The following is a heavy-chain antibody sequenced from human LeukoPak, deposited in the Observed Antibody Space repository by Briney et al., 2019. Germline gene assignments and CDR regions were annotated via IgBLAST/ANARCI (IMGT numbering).Heavy chain of an antibody. D-gene: IGHD2-2*01. Sequence: PSETLSLTCAVYGVSFSGYYWSWIRQPPGKGLEWIGEINHSGSTNYNPSLKSRVTISVKTSKNQLSLKLSSVTAADTAVYYCARGKGREIVVVPAAKGGTNWFDPWGQGTLVTVSS. CDR2: INHSGST. CDR1: GVSFSGYY. V-gene: IGHV4-34*01. CDR3: ARGKGREIVVVPAAKGGTNWFDP. J-gene: IGHJ5*02.